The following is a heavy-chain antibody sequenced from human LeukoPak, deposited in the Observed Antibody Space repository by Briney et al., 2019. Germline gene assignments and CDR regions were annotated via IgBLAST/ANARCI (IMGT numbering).Heavy chain of an antibody. Sequence: SVKVSCKASGGIFSSYAISWVRQAPGQGLEWMGGIIPIFGTANYAQKFQGRVTITTDESTSTAYMELSSLRSEDTAVYYCARTGILGHYYYYMDVWGKGTTVTVSS. CDR1: GGIFSSYA. D-gene: IGHD1-1*01. CDR3: ARTGILGHYYYYMDV. J-gene: IGHJ6*03. CDR2: IIPIFGTA. V-gene: IGHV1-69*05.